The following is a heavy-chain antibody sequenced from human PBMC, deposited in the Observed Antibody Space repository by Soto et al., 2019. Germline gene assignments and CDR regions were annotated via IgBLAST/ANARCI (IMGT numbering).Heavy chain of an antibody. CDR2: IYDSGST. D-gene: IGHD3-22*01. CDR1: GGSISSGGYY. V-gene: IGHV4-31*03. CDR3: ARENDSSGPFDY. Sequence: QVQLQESGPGLVKPSQTLSLTCTVSGGSISSGGYYWSWIRQHPGKGLEWIGYIYDSGSTYYNPSLNSRVTISVDTSKNQFSLKLSSVTAADTAVYYCARENDSSGPFDYWGQGTLVTVSS. J-gene: IGHJ4*02.